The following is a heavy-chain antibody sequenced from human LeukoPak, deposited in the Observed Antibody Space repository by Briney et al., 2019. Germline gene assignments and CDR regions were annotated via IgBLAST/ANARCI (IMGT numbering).Heavy chain of an antibody. V-gene: IGHV3-21*01. D-gene: IGHD2-8*01. CDR3: ARDFKDGSEGYCTNGVCYTTSPRPFDY. CDR1: GFTFSSYS. CDR2: ISSSSSYI. J-gene: IGHJ4*02. Sequence: PGGSLRLSCAASGFTFSSYSMNWVRQAPGKGLEWVSSISSSSSYIYYADSVKGRFTISRDNAKNSLYLQMNSLRAEDTAVYYCARDFKDGSEGYCTNGVCYTTSPRPFDYWGQGTLVTVSS.